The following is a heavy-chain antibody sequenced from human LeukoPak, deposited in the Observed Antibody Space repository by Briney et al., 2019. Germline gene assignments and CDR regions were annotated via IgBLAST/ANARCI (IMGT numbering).Heavy chain of an antibody. D-gene: IGHD3-22*01. J-gene: IGHJ6*02. Sequence: GAPVKVSCKASGYTFTGYYMHWVRQAPGQGLEYMGWINPNSGGTKSAQKFQGRVTMTRDTSISTGYMELSGLASDDAAVYYCARTSVEVGQNYYGMDVWGQGTTVTVSS. CDR1: GYTFTGYY. CDR3: ARTSVEVGQNYYGMDV. CDR2: INPNSGGT. V-gene: IGHV1-2*02.